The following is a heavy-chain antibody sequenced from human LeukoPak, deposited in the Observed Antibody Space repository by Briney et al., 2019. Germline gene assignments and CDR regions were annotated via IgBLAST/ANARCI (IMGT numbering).Heavy chain of an antibody. Sequence: SGGSLRLSCAASGFTFSSYSMNWVRQAPGKGLEWVAVISYDGSNKYYADSVKGRFTISRDNSKNTLYLQMNSLRAEDTAVYYCAKDSSYGSGSYYLVLDWGQGTLVTVSS. CDR2: ISYDGSNK. D-gene: IGHD3-10*01. J-gene: IGHJ4*02. CDR1: GFTFSSYS. V-gene: IGHV3-30*18. CDR3: AKDSSYGSGSYYLVLD.